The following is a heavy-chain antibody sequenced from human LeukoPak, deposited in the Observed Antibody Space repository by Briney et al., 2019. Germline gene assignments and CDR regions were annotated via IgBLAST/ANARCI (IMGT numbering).Heavy chain of an antibody. V-gene: IGHV3-23*01. J-gene: IGHJ6*03. CDR3: AKQGRDWLRDYYYYMDV. CDR2: INGGGGST. CDR1: GFTFSSYA. Sequence: GGSLRLSCAASGFTFSSYAMSWVRQAPGKGLVWVSSINGGGGSTYYADSVKGRFTISRDNSNNTLYLQMNSLRAEDTAVYYCAKQGRDWLRDYYYYMDVWGKGTTVTISS. D-gene: IGHD3-9*01.